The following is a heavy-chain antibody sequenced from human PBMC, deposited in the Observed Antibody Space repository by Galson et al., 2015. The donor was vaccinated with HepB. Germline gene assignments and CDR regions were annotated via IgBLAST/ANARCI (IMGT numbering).Heavy chain of an antibody. CDR3: ARDLNAGISSFWGYHYYYMDV. CDR2: INPKSGGT. J-gene: IGHJ6*03. CDR1: GYTFTGYY. Sequence: SVKVFCKASGYTFTGYYIHWVRQAPGQGLEWMGWINPKSGGTNYAQKFQGRVSMTRDTSISTVYMELSRLKSDDTAVYYCARDLNAGISSFWGYHYYYMDVWGKGTTVTVSS. V-gene: IGHV1-2*02. D-gene: IGHD3-16*01.